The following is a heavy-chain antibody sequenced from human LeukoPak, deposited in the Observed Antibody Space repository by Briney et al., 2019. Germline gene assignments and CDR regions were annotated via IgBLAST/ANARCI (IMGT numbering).Heavy chain of an antibody. D-gene: IGHD1-26*01. CDR1: GFTFSSYW. Sequence: SGGSLRLSCAASGFTFSSYWMSWVRQAPGKGLEWVANIKKDGSDRYYVDSVKGRFTISRDNAKSSLYLQMNSLRAEDTAVYYCAKAHGGSYHSGIDWGQGTLVTVSS. CDR3: AKAHGGSYHSGID. J-gene: IGHJ4*02. CDR2: IKKDGSDR. V-gene: IGHV3-7*05.